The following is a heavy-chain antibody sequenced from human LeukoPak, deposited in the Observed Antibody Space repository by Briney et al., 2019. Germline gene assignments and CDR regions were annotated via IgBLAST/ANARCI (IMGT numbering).Heavy chain of an antibody. D-gene: IGHD1-26*01. J-gene: IGHJ4*02. CDR3: ARGSSGSSNFDY. V-gene: IGHV3-21*01. CDR1: GFTFSSYE. CDR2: ISSSSSYI. Sequence: GGSLRLSCAASGFTFSSYEMNWVRQAPGKGLEWVSSISSSSSYIYYADSVKGRFTISRDNAKNSLYLQMNSLRAEDTAVYYCARGSSGSSNFDYWGQGTLVTVSS.